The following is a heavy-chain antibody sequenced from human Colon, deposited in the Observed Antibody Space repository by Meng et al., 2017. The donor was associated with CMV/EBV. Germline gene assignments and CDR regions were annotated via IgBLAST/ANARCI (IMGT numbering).Heavy chain of an antibody. J-gene: IGHJ4*01. D-gene: IGHD3-9*01. CDR2: ITSGSTYT. Sequence: SCAASGFTFSSYSMNWFRQAPSKGLEWVSSITSGSTYTYYSDSVKGRFTISRDDANNVLYLQMNSLRPGDTAVYYCVRTIRDPDYWGQGTRVTVSS. V-gene: IGHV3-21*01. CDR1: GFTFSSYS. CDR3: VRTIRDPDY.